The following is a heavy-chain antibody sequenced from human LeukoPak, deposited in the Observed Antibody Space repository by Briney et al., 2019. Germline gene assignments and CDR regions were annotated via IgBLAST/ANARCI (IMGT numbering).Heavy chain of an antibody. CDR3: ARHFAPAAATHPYYFDY. CDR2: INHSGST. CDR1: GGSFSGYY. D-gene: IGHD2-15*01. Sequence: SETLSLTCAVYGGSFSGYYWTWIRQPPGKGLEWIGEINHSGSTNYNPSLKSRVTISVDTSKNQFSLKLSSVTAADTAVYYCARHFAPAAATHPYYFDYWGQGTLVTVSS. J-gene: IGHJ4*02. V-gene: IGHV4-34*01.